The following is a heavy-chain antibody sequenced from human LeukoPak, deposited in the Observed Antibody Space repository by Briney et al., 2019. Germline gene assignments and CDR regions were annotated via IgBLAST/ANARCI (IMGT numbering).Heavy chain of an antibody. V-gene: IGHV1-8*01. CDR2: MNPNSGNT. J-gene: IGHJ6*02. D-gene: IGHD3-3*01. CDR1: GYTFTSYD. CDR3: ARVPPSTYYDFWSGSRTMDV. Sequence: GASVKVSCKASGYTFTSYDINWVRQATGQGLEWMGWMNPNSGNTGYAQKFQGRVTMTRNTSISTAYMELSSLRSEDTAVYYCARVPPSTYYDFWSGSRTMDVWGQGTTVTASS.